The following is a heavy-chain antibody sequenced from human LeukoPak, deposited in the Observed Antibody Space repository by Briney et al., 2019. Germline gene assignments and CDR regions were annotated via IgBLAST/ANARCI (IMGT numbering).Heavy chain of an antibody. Sequence: ESLKISCAASGFTFSSYAMSWIRQPPGKGLEWIGYIYYSGSTNYNPSLKSRVTISVDTSKNQFSLKLSSVTAADTAVYYCARVAVRGVIFDYWGQGTLVTVSS. CDR2: IYYSGST. V-gene: IGHV4-59*01. CDR1: GFTFSSYA. CDR3: ARVAVRGVIFDY. D-gene: IGHD3-10*01. J-gene: IGHJ4*02.